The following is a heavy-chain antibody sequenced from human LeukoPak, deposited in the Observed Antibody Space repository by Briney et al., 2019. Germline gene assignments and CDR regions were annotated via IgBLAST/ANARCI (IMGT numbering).Heavy chain of an antibody. V-gene: IGHV3-23*01. J-gene: IGHJ4*02. CDR3: AKVLNDILTGYYPPGIDYFDY. Sequence: GGSLRLSCAASGFTFSSYAMSWVRQAQGQGLEWVSAISGSGGSTYYADSVKGRFTISRDNSRNTLYLQMNSLRAEDTAVYYCAKVLNDILTGYYPPGIDYFDYWGQGTLVTVSS. CDR1: GFTFSSYA. D-gene: IGHD3-9*01. CDR2: ISGSGGST.